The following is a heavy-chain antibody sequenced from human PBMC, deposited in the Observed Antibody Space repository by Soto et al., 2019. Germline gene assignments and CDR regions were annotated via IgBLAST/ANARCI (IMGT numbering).Heavy chain of an antibody. J-gene: IGHJ4*02. CDR2: ISGSGDNT. V-gene: IGHV3-23*01. CDR3: SNYFDY. CDR1: GFTFSRYA. Sequence: GGSLRLSCAASGFTFSRYAMSWVRQAPGRGLEWISAISGSGDNTYYAGSVRGRFPISRDNSKNTLYLQMNSLRAEDTAVYYCSNYFDYWGQGTLVTVSS.